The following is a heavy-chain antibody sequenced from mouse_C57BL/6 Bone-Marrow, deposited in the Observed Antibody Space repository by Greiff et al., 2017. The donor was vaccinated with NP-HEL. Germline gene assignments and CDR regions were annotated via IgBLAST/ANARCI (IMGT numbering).Heavy chain of an antibody. V-gene: IGHV2-2*01. CDR1: GFSLTSYG. J-gene: IGHJ3*01. CDR3: ASFYDYEGFAY. CDR2: IWSGGST. Sequence: QVQLKESGPGLVQPSQSLSITCTVSGFSLTSYGVHWVRQSPGKGLEWLGVIWSGGSTDYNAAFISRLSISKDNSKSHVFFKMNSLQADDTAIYYCASFYDYEGFAYWGQGTLVTVSA. D-gene: IGHD2-4*01.